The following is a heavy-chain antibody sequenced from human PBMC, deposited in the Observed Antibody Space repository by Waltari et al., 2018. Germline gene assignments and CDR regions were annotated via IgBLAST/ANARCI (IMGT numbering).Heavy chain of an antibody. Sequence: EVQLLGSGGGLVNPGGSLRLSCTASGFIFSNYAMNWVRQAPGKGLEWVSGISGSGLTTFYADSVKGRYTISRDSSKNTIFLEVKSLRMEDTAIYYCAKGRGSYCSGGSCYFDLWGQGTQVTVSS. CDR2: ISGSGLTT. J-gene: IGHJ5*02. V-gene: IGHV3-23*01. D-gene: IGHD2-15*01. CDR3: AKGRGSYCSGGSCYFDL. CDR1: GFIFSNYA.